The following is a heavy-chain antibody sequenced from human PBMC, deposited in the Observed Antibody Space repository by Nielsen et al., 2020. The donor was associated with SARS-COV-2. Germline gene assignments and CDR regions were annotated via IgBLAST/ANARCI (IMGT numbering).Heavy chain of an antibody. CDR1: GFTFSSYE. D-gene: IGHD1-14*01. V-gene: IGHV3-48*03. CDR2: ITNSGGTI. CDR3: AAGTPEDYYYYYGMDV. J-gene: IGHJ6*02. Sequence: GESLKISCAASGFTFSSYEMNWVRQAPGKGLEWVSYITNSGGTINYADSVKGRFTISRDNAKNSLYLQMNSLRAEDTALYYCAAGTPEDYYYYYGMDVWGQGTTVTVSS.